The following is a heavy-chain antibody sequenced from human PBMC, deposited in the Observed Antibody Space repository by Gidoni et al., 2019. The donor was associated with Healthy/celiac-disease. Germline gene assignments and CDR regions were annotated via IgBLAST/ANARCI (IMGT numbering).Heavy chain of an antibody. CDR1: GFTFSSNG. J-gene: IGHJ4*02. V-gene: IGHV3-7*03. CDR2: IKQDGSEK. D-gene: IGHD3-10*01. CDR3: AREFFTMVRGVPEYYFDY. Sequence: EVQLVESGGGLVQPGGSLRLSWAASGFTFSSNGMSWVRQAPGKGLEWGANIKQDGSEKYYVDSVKGRFTISRDNAKNSLYLQMNSLRAEDTAVYYCAREFFTMVRGVPEYYFDYWGQGTLVTVSS.